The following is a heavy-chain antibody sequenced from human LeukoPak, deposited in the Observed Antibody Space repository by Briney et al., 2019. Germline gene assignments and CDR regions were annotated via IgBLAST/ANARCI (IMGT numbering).Heavy chain of an antibody. V-gene: IGHV3-21*01. CDR2: ISSSSSYV. D-gene: IGHD2-2*01. CDR3: AREGGSIVVVPAAFVGYGMDV. CDR1: GFTFSSYS. J-gene: IGHJ6*02. Sequence: GGSLRLSCAASGFTFSSYSMNWVRQAPGKGLEWVSSISSSSSYVYYADSVKGRFTISRDNAKNSLYLQMNSLRAEDTAVYYCAREGGSIVVVPAAFVGYGMDVWGQGTTVTVSS.